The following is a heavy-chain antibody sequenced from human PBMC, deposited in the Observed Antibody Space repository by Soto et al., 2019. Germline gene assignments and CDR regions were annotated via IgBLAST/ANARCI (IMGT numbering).Heavy chain of an antibody. J-gene: IGHJ4*02. CDR3: AKDLLAAVAGTDFFDY. CDR1: GFTFSSYA. Sequence: GGSLRLSCAASGFTFSSYAMSWVRQAPGKGLEWVSAISGGGDSTYYADSVRGRFTISRDNSKNTLYLQLNSLRAEDTAVYYCAKDLLAAVAGTDFFDYWGQGTLVTVSS. D-gene: IGHD6-19*01. CDR2: ISGGGDST. V-gene: IGHV3-23*01.